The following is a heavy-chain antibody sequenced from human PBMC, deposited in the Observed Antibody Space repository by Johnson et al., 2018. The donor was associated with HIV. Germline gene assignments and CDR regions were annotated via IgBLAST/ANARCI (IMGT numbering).Heavy chain of an antibody. V-gene: IGHV3-15*01. D-gene: IGHD1-20*01. CDR1: GFTFSNAW. J-gene: IGHJ3*02. CDR2: IKSKTDGGST. Sequence: VQLVESGGGLVKPGGSLRLSCAASGFTFSNAWMSWVRQAPGKGLEWVGRIKSKTDGGSTYYADSVKGRFTISRDNSKNTLYLQMNSLRAEDTAVYYCAKDLNPDNWNPEAFDIWGQGTMVTVSS. CDR3: AKDLNPDNWNPEAFDI.